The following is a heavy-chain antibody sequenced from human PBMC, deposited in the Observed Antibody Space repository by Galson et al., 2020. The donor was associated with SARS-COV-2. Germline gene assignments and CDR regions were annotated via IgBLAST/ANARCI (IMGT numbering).Heavy chain of an antibody. CDR2: ISYDGSNK. CDR3: AREFGGSYYNSWFDP. V-gene: IGHV3-30-3*01. J-gene: IGHJ5*02. CDR1: GFTFSSYA. D-gene: IGHD3-10*01. Sequence: GGSLRLSCAASGFTFSSYAMHWVRQAPGKGLEWVAVISYDGSNKYYADSVKGRFTISRDNSKNTLYLQMNSLRAEDTAVYYCAREFGGSYYNSWFDPWGQGTLVTVSS.